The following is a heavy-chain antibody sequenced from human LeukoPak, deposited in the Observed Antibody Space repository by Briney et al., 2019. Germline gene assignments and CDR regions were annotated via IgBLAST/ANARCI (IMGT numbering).Heavy chain of an antibody. CDR1: GFTFSSYA. D-gene: IGHD6-19*01. Sequence: GGSLRLSCAASGFTFSSYAMSWVRQAPGKGLEWVSVIYSGGSTYYADSVKGRFTISRDNSRNTLYLQMNSLRAEDTAVYYCAGSIAVAGTVDVWGQGTTVTVSS. J-gene: IGHJ6*02. V-gene: IGHV3-53*01. CDR2: IYSGGST. CDR3: AGSIAVAGTVDV.